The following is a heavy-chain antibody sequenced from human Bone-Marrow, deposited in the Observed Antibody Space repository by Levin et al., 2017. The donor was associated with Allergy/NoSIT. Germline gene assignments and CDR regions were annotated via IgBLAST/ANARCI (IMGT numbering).Heavy chain of an antibody. D-gene: IGHD2-21*01. CDR1: GFTFSSHD. CDR3: ARGARYSPNWVWQGPVDY. CDR2: IGTTTGDS. V-gene: IGHV3-13*01. Sequence: GGSLRLSCAASGFTFSSHDMYWVRQVTGKGLEWVSSIGTTTGDSYYSGSVEGRFTISRDNAKNSLYLQMNSLRPGDTAVYHCARGARYSPNWVWQGPVDYWGPGTPVTVSS. J-gene: IGHJ4*02.